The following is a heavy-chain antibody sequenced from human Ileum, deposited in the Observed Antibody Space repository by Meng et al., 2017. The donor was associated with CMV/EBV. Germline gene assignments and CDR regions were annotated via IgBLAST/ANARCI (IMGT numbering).Heavy chain of an antibody. D-gene: IGHD1-26*01. V-gene: IGHV4-61*01. CDR2: VEYTGST. Sequence: SETLSLTCTVSGGSVSSGSYFWSWIRQPPGRGLEWIGYVEYTGSTNYNSSLKSRVIISVDTSKSQFSLNLRSVTAADTAVYYCARGEKRSQYYYGLDVWGQGTTVTVSS. CDR3: ARGEKRSQYYYGLDV. CDR1: GGSVSSGSYF. J-gene: IGHJ6*02.